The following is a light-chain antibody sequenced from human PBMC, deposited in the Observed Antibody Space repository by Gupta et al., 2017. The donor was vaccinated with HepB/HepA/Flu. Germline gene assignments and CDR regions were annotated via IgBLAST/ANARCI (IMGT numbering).Light chain of an antibody. CDR1: QSVLYSSNNKNY. J-gene: IGKJ4*01. Sequence: DIVMTQSPDSLAVSLGERATINCKSGQSVLYSSNNKNYLAWYQQKPGQPPKLLIYWASTRESGVPDRFRGSGSGTDFTLTISTLQAEDVAVYYCQQYYTTPVTFGGGTKVEIK. CDR2: WAS. CDR3: QQYYTTPVT. V-gene: IGKV4-1*01.